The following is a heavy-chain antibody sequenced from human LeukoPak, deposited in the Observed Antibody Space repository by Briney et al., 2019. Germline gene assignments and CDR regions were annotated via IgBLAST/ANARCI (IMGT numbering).Heavy chain of an antibody. V-gene: IGHV3-15*01. Sequence: PGGGLRLSCAASGFTFRNAWMSWVRQAPGKGLEWVSRMLMAAVGGTTEYAAPVQGRFTNSRDDSKSTLFLQMTSLKLEDTAVYYCTTYYYGSGGYYNVGPFDIWGQGTMVPV. CDR3: TTYYYGSGGYYNVGPFDI. CDR1: GFTFRNAW. J-gene: IGHJ3*02. D-gene: IGHD3-10*01. CDR2: MLMAAVGGTT.